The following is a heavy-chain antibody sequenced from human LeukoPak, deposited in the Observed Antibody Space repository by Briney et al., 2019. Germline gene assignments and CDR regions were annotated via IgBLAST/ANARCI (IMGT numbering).Heavy chain of an antibody. CDR2: IWYDGSNK. CDR3: ARDRKWDGFDY. V-gene: IGHV3-33*01. Sequence: GGSLRLSCAASGFTFSSYGMHWVRQAPGKGLEWVAVIWYDGSNKYYADSVKGRFTISRDNSKNTLYLRMNSLRAEDTAVYYCARDRKWDGFDYWGQGTLVTVSS. D-gene: IGHD1-26*01. CDR1: GFTFSSYG. J-gene: IGHJ4*02.